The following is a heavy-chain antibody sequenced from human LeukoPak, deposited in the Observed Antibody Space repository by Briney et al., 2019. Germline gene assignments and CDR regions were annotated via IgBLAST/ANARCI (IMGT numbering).Heavy chain of an antibody. CDR2: IKTSGTTT. V-gene: IGHV3-11*01. CDR1: GFIFSDYY. Sequence: PGGSLKLSCAASGFIFSDYYMGWIRQALGKGLDWVSNIKTSGTTTYYADSVKGRFTVSRDNARNSLFLQVNSLRAEDTAVYYCARLIVVPSYPAQYYYMDVWGKGTTVIV. CDR3: ARLIVVPSYPAQYYYMDV. J-gene: IGHJ6*03. D-gene: IGHD3-22*01.